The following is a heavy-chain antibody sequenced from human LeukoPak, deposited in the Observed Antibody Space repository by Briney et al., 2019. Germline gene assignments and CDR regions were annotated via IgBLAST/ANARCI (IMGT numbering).Heavy chain of an antibody. J-gene: IGHJ2*01. V-gene: IGHV5-51*01. D-gene: IGHD2-2*01. CDR2: IHPGDSHP. CDR1: GXTFTKYC. Sequence: KFGESLKISSECPGXTFTKYCIGWVRQIPGKGLEWMVIIHPGDSHPWYSPSYQGQVTISADKSISMAYLQWSSLKASDTAMYFCARQPGMTAKSWYFDLWGRGTLVTVSS. CDR3: ARQPGMTAKSWYFDL.